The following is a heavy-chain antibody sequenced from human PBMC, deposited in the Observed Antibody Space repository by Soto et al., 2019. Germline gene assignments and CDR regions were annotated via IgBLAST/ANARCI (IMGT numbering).Heavy chain of an antibody. CDR3: ARGRGPSELDY. D-gene: IGHD1-26*01. Sequence: SETLSLTCAVYGGSFSGYYWSWIRQPPGKGLEWIGEINHSGSTNYNPSLKSRVTISVDTSKNQFSLKLSSVTAADTAVYYCARGRGPSELDYWGQGTLVTVSS. V-gene: IGHV4-34*01. CDR1: GGSFSGYY. CDR2: INHSGST. J-gene: IGHJ4*02.